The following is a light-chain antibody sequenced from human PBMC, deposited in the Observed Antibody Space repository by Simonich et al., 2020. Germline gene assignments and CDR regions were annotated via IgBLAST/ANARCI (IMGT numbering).Light chain of an antibody. CDR2: DVS. J-gene: IGLJ2*01. CDR3: SSYTSSSTVV. CDR1: SSDVGGYNY. V-gene: IGLV2-14*01. Sequence: QSALTQPASVSGAPGQSITISCTGTSSDVGGYNYVSWYQQHPGKAPKLMIYDVSKRPSGVSHRFSGSKSSNTASLTISGLQAEDEADYYCSSYTSSSTVVFGGGTKLTVL.